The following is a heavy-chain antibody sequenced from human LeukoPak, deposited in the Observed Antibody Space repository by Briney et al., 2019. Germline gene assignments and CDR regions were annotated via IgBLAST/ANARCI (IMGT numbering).Heavy chain of an antibody. CDR1: GGSISSYY. CDR3: ARDNYCSGGSRYFFKYYYYGMDV. V-gene: IGHV4-4*07. J-gene: IGHJ6*02. Sequence: PSETLSLTCTVSGGSISSYYWSWIRQPAGKGLEWIGRIYTSGSTNYNPSLKSRVTMSVDTSKNQFSLKLSSVTAADTAVYYCARDNYCSGGSRYFFKYYYYGMDVWGQGTTVTVSS. CDR2: IYTSGST. D-gene: IGHD2-15*01.